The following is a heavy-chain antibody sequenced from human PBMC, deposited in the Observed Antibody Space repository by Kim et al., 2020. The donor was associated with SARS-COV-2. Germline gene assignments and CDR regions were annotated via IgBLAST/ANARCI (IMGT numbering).Heavy chain of an antibody. D-gene: IGHD6-19*01. Sequence: VKGRFTTSRDNAKNSLYLQMNSLRAEDTAVYYWARDGIAVAGNYYYYGMDVWGQGTTVTVSS. CDR3: ARDGIAVAGNYYYYGMDV. V-gene: IGHV3-11*05. J-gene: IGHJ6*02.